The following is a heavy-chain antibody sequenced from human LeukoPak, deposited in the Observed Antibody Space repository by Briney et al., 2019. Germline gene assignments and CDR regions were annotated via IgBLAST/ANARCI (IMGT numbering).Heavy chain of an antibody. CDR2: INHSGGA. V-gene: IGHV4-34*01. D-gene: IGHD3-3*01. J-gene: IGHJ4*02. Sequence: PSETLSLTCAVYGGSFIGYYWRWIRQPPGKGLEWIGEINHSGGANYNPSLKSRVTISADTSKSQFSLKLGSVTAADTAVYYCARVPLRFLEPFDYWGQGTLVTVSS. CDR3: ARVPLRFLEPFDY. CDR1: GGSFIGYY.